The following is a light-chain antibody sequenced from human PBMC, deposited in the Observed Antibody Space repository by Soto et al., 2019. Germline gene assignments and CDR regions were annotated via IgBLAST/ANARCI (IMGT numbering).Light chain of an antibody. V-gene: IGKV1D-13*01. J-gene: IGKJ5*01. CDR3: QQFNNYPPLVT. Sequence: AIQLTQSPSSLSASVGDRVTITCRASQGISSALAWYQQKPGKAPKLLIYDASSLESGVPSRFSGSGSGTDFTLTISSLQPEDFATYYCQQFNNYPPLVTFGQGTRLEIK. CDR1: QGISSA. CDR2: DAS.